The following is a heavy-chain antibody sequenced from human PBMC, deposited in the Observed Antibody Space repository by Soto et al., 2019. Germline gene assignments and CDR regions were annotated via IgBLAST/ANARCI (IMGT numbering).Heavy chain of an antibody. J-gene: IGHJ6*02. Sequence: SEDLSLNCTGSTSYVSISSWRWSWEHRGKGLEWIWFIYYSGSTNYNPSLKSRVTISVDTSKNQFSLKLSSVTAADTAVYYCARAGAKKKGYSGYDRYYYSYYGMDVWGQGTTVTV. CDR3: ARAGAKKKGYSGYDRYYYSYYGMDV. V-gene: IGHV4-59*02. CDR2: IYYSGST. CDR1: TSYVSISS. D-gene: IGHD5-12*01.